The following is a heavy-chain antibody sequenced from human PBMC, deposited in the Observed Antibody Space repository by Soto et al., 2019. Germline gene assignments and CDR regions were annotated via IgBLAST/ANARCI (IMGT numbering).Heavy chain of an antibody. D-gene: IGHD1-20*01. CDR2: VFYTGFT. V-gene: IGHV4-39*01. CDR3: ATSQKGYNWNYFDH. J-gene: IGHJ4*02. Sequence: QLQLQESGPGLVKPSETLSLTCAVSGGSISGSYYYWGWLRQSPGKGPEWIGSVFYTGFTSYHPSLGGRVSVSGDTSKNQFSLKVSGVAAADTAVYYCATSQKGYNWNYFDHWGQGALVTFSS. CDR1: GGSISGSYYY.